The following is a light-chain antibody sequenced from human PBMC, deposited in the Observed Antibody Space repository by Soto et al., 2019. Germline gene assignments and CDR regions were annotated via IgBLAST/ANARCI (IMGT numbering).Light chain of an antibody. CDR1: SSDVGGYNY. Sequence: QSALTQPASVPGTPGQSITISCTGTSSDVGGYNYVSWYQHHPGKAPKLMIYDVSNRPSGVSNRFSGSKSVNTASLTISGLQAEDEADYYCSSYTTSSTVIFGGGTKLTVL. CDR2: DVS. V-gene: IGLV2-14*03. CDR3: SSYTTSSTVI. J-gene: IGLJ2*01.